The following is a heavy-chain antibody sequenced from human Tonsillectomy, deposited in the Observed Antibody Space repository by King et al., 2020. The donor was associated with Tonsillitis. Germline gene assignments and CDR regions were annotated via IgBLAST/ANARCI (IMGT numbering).Heavy chain of an antibody. CDR1: GFTFSSYA. CDR2: ISYDGSNK. V-gene: IGHV3-30-3*01. CDR3: ARDLRSDLYGMDV. Sequence: VQLVESGGRVVQPGRSLRLSCAASGFTFSSYAMHWVRQAPGKGLEWVAVISYDGSNKYYADSVKGRFTISRDNSKNTLYLQMNSLRAEDTAVYYCARDLRSDLYGMDVWGQGTTVTVSS. D-gene: IGHD3-3*01. J-gene: IGHJ6*02.